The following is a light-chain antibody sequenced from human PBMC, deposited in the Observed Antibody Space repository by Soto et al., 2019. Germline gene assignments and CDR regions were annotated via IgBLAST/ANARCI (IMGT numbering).Light chain of an antibody. J-gene: IGLJ2*01. CDR2: EVT. CDR1: ISDVGGYNH. CDR3: SSYAGTNNVI. Sequence: QSALTQPPSASGSPGQSVTISCAGSISDVGGYNHVSWYQQHPGKAPKLLIYEVTKLPSGVPARFSGSKSGNTASLTVSGLQGDDEADYYCSSYAGTNNVIFGGGTKLTVL. V-gene: IGLV2-8*01.